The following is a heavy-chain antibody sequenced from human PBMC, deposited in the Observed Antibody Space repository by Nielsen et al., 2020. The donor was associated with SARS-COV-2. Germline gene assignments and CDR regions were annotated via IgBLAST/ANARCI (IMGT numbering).Heavy chain of an antibody. CDR1: GFTFSSFE. Sequence: GESLKISCAASGFTFSSFEMNWVRQAPGKGLEWIAYISSSGSTIYYADSVKGRFTTSRDNAKNSLHLQMNSLRAEDTAVYYCARDPLYSTSWLPFDYWGQGTLVTVSS. CDR3: ARDPLYSTSWLPFDY. V-gene: IGHV3-48*03. CDR2: ISSSGSTI. D-gene: IGHD6-13*01. J-gene: IGHJ4*02.